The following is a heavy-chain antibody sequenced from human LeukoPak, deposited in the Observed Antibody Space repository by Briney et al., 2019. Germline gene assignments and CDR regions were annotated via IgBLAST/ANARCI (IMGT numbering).Heavy chain of an antibody. Sequence: SETLSLTCAVSDDSFSSHYWTWIRQPPGKGLEWIGYISYIGSTNYNPSLKSRVTISIDTSKNQFSLTLSSVTAADTAVYYCARDLVTVTKGFDIWGQGTMVSVSS. CDR3: ARDLVTVTKGFDI. CDR1: DDSFSSHY. CDR2: ISYIGST. D-gene: IGHD4-17*01. J-gene: IGHJ3*02. V-gene: IGHV4-59*11.